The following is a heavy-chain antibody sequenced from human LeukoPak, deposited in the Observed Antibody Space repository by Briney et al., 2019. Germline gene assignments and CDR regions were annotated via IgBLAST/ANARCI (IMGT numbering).Heavy chain of an antibody. CDR1: GDSVSSSNYY. CDR2: IYYGGST. V-gene: IGHV4-61*01. CDR3: ASTYSSSSPSYY. D-gene: IGHD6-6*01. J-gene: IGHJ4*02. Sequence: SETLSLTCAVSGDSVSSSNYYWSWIRQPPGKGLEWIGYIYYGGSTNYNPSLKSRVTISVDTSKNQFSLKLSSVTAADTAVYYCASTYSSSSPSYYWGQGTLVTVSS.